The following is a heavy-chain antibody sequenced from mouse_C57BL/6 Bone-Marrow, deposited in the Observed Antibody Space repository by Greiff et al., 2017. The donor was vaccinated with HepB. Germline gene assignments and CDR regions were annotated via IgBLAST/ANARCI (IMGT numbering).Heavy chain of an antibody. V-gene: IGHV5-4*01. Sequence: VQLKESGGGLVKPGGSLKLSCAASGFTFSSYAMSWVRQTPEKRLEWVATISDGGSYTYYPDNVKGRFTISRDNAKNNLYLQMSHLKSEDTAMYYCARDDYGSSYWYFDVWGTGTTVTVSS. CDR3: ARDDYGSSYWYFDV. CDR1: GFTFSSYA. J-gene: IGHJ1*03. D-gene: IGHD1-1*01. CDR2: ISDGGSYT.